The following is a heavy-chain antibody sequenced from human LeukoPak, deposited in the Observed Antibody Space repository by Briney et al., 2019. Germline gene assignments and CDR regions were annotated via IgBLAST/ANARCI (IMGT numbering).Heavy chain of an antibody. J-gene: IGHJ4*02. D-gene: IGHD3-22*01. CDR2: IYYSGST. CDR3: ARLSGYYRNFDY. Sequence: PSETLSLTCTVSGGSISSSSYYWGWIRQPPGKGLEWIGSIYYSGSTYYNPSLKSRVTIPVDTSKNQFSLKLSSVTAADTAVYYCARLSGYYRNFDYWGQGTLVTVSS. V-gene: IGHV4-39*01. CDR1: GGSISSSSYY.